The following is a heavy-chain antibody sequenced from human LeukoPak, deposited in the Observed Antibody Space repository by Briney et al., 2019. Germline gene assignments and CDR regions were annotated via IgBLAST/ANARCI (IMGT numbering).Heavy chain of an antibody. D-gene: IGHD2-15*01. Sequence: GGSLRLSCAASGFMFSNYAISWVRQAPGKGLEWVSGVSGSGGSTFYADSVKGRFAISRDNSKNTLYLQMNSLRAEDTAIYYCAKADIVVVVAATCFDYWGQGALVTVSS. CDR1: GFMFSNYA. CDR2: VSGSGGST. CDR3: AKADIVVVVAATCFDY. J-gene: IGHJ4*02. V-gene: IGHV3-23*01.